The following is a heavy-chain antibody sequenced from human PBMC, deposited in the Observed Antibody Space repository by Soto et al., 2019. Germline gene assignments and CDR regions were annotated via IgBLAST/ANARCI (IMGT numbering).Heavy chain of an antibody. J-gene: IGHJ4*02. D-gene: IGHD4-17*01. V-gene: IGHV4-59*01. CDR3: ERGHDYGDYIDY. Sequence: SETLSLTCTVSGGSISSYYWSWIRQPPGKGLEWIGYIYYSGSTNYNPSLKSRVTISVDTSKNQFSLKLSSVTAADTAVYYCERGHDYGDYIDYWGQGTLVTVSS. CDR2: IYYSGST. CDR1: GGSISSYY.